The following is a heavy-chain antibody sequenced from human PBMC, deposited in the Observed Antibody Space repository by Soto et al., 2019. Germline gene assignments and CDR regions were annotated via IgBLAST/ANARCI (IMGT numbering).Heavy chain of an antibody. J-gene: IGHJ6*02. Sequence: PXXTLSFPCSVSGASVTTSAYDWAWIRQPPGKGLEWIAIIHSHSGITYYYPSLKGRVLISFDTSKNHFSLHLSSVTASDTAVYYCARPGDAYGLDVWGQGTTVTVSS. V-gene: IGHV4-39*01. CDR1: GASVTTSAYD. D-gene: IGHD2-21*02. CDR3: ARPGDAYGLDV. CDR2: IHSHSGIT.